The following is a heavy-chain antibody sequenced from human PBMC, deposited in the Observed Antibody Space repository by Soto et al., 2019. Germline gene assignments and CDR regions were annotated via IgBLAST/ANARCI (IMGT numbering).Heavy chain of an antibody. CDR1: GFTFSNYP. CDR3: AKDSWGGTVSGWSHDP. CDR2: ISGSGA. D-gene: IGHD6-19*01. Sequence: GGSLRLSCAASGFTFSNYPMSWVRQAPGKGLEWVSVISGSGAFYADSVKGRFTISRDHSKNTLYLQMNSLRGDDTAVYYCAKDSWGGTVSGWSHDPWGQGTLVTVSS. J-gene: IGHJ5*02. V-gene: IGHV3-23*01.